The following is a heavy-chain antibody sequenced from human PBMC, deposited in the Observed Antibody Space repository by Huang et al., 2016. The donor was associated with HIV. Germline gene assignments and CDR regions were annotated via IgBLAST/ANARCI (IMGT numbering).Heavy chain of an antibody. CDR3: AHIGDIFAAYSPEYFDY. V-gene: IGHV2-5*02. Sequence: QITLKESGPTLVKPTQTLTLACTFSGFSLNTSGVGVAWIRQPPGKALEWLALIYLDDDKRHMPSLNSRLTISKDPSNNQVVLTMTNMDPVDTASYFCAHIGDIFAAYSPEYFDYWGQGALVTVSS. D-gene: IGHD2-15*01. J-gene: IGHJ4*02. CDR2: IYLDDDK. CDR1: GFSLNTSGVG.